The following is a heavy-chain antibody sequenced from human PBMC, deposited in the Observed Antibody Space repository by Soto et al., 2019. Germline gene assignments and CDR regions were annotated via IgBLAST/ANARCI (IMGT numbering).Heavy chain of an antibody. D-gene: IGHD2-15*01. CDR2: IYHSGST. CDR3: ARHTPAISISDH. Sequence: SETLSLTCAVSGSSISSGGYSWSWIRQPPGKGLEWIGYIYHSGSTYYNPSLKSRVTISVDTSKNQFSLKLSSVTAADTAVYYCARHTPAISISDHWGQGTLVTVSS. V-gene: IGHV4-30-2*01. J-gene: IGHJ4*02. CDR1: GSSISSGGYS.